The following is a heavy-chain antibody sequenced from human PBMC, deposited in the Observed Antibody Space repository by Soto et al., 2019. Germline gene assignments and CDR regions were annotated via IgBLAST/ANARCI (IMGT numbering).Heavy chain of an antibody. D-gene: IGHD1-26*01. Sequence: PGGSLRLSCAASGFTFSNAWMNWVRQAPGKGLEWVGRIKSKTDGGTTDYAAPVKGRFTISRDDSKNTLYLQMNSLKTEDTAVYYCARDNSGSYSYYYYYGMDVWGQGTTVTVSS. CDR1: GFTFSNAW. CDR2: IKSKTDGGTT. J-gene: IGHJ6*02. CDR3: ARDNSGSYSYYYYYGMDV. V-gene: IGHV3-15*07.